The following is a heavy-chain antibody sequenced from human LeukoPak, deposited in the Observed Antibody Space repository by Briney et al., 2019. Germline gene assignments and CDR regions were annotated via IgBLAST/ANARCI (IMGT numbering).Heavy chain of an antibody. V-gene: IGHV3-30*02. D-gene: IGHD3-3*01. Sequence: GGSLRLSCAASGFTFSSYGMHWVRQAPGKGLEWVAFIRYDGSNKYYADSVMGRFTISRDNSKNTLYLQMNSLRAEDTAVYYCAKDPYYDFWSGYYKEVWYWGQGTLVTVSS. CDR2: IRYDGSNK. J-gene: IGHJ4*02. CDR1: GFTFSSYG. CDR3: AKDPYYDFWSGYYKEVWY.